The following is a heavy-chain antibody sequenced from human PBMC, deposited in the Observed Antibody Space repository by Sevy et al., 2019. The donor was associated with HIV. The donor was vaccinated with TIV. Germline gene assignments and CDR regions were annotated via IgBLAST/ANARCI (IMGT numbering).Heavy chain of an antibody. CDR2: IRFDGNNK. D-gene: IGHD6-19*01. J-gene: IGHJ4*02. Sequence: GGSLRLSCAASGFTVSRYGMHWVRQAPGKGLEWVASIRFDGNNKHYVDSVMGRLTISRDDSKNTLYLQMNSLRSEDTAVYYCAKDSVARNLHFDYWGQGALVTVSS. CDR1: GFTVSRYG. CDR3: AKDSVARNLHFDY. V-gene: IGHV3-30*02.